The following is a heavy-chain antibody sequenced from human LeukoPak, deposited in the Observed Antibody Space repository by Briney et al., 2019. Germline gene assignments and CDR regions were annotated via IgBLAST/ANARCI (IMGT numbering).Heavy chain of an antibody. J-gene: IGHJ4*02. CDR2: ISYDGSNK. CDR1: GFTFSSYA. CDR3: AKAANYDILTGYYLDY. V-gene: IGHV3-30*04. Sequence: GGSLRLSCAASGFTFSSYAMHWVRQAPGKGLEWVAVISYDGSNKYYADSVKGRFTISRDNSKNTLYPQMNNLRAEDTAIYYCAKAANYDILTGYYLDYWGQGTLVTVSS. D-gene: IGHD3-9*01.